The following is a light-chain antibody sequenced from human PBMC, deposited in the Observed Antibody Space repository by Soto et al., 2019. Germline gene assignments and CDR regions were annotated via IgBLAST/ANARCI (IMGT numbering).Light chain of an antibody. CDR3: QQYSNWPLT. CDR2: GAS. J-gene: IGKJ3*01. CDR1: QSVSSN. Sequence: EIVMTQSPATLSVSPGERATLSCRASQSVSSNLAWYQQKPGLAPRLLIYGASTRATSIAARFSGSGSGTEFTLTVSSLQSEDFVVYYGQQYSNWPLTFGPGTKVDI. V-gene: IGKV3-15*01.